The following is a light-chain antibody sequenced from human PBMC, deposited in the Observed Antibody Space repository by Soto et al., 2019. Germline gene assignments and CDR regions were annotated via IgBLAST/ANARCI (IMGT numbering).Light chain of an antibody. CDR1: QSVTSN. CDR3: QQHNNWPSWT. J-gene: IGKJ1*01. V-gene: IGKV3-15*01. CDR2: GAS. Sequence: EIVLTQSPCTLSSSLGERATLSCRASQSVTSNFAWYQQKPGQAPRLLIYGASTRATGIPARFSGSGSGTEFTLTISSLQSEDFAVYYCQQHNNWPSWTFGQGTKVDIK.